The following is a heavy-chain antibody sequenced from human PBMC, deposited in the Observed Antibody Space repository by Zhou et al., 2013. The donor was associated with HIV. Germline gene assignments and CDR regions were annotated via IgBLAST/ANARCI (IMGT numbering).Heavy chain of an antibody. Sequence: QVQLVQSGAEVKNPGSSVKVSCKASGGTFSSYAINWVRQAPGQGLEWMGSIIPIFGTPNYAQKFQGRVTITTDESTTTAYMELSSLRSEDTAVYFCARDRGGGVLDVWGQGDHGHRLL. CDR1: GGTFSSYA. V-gene: IGHV1-69*05. D-gene: IGHD2-21*01. CDR3: ARDRGGGVLDV. J-gene: IGHJ6*01. CDR2: IIPIFGTP.